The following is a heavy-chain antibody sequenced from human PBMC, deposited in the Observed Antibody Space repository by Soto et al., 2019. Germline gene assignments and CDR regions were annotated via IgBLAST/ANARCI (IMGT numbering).Heavy chain of an antibody. CDR2: IYYSGST. Sequence: QVQLQESGPGLVKPSQTLSLTCTVSGGSISSGGYYWSWIRQHPGKGLEWIGYIYYSGSTYYNPSLKRRVTISVDTSKNKFSLKLSSVTAADTAVYYCARDQGHPSSGWYQFDYWGQGTLVTVSS. V-gene: IGHV4-31*03. CDR3: ARDQGHPSSGWYQFDY. CDR1: GGSISSGGYY. J-gene: IGHJ4*02. D-gene: IGHD6-19*01.